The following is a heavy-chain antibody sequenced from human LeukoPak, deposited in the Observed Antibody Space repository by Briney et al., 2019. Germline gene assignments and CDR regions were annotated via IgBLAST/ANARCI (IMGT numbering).Heavy chain of an antibody. CDR3: ARRDFMGFGGNYYGMDV. Sequence: SETLSLTCTVSGGSISSSSYYWGWIRQPPGKGLEWIGSIYYSGSTYYNPSLKSRVTISVDTSKNQFSLKLSSVTAADTAVYYCARRDFMGFGGNYYGMDVWGQGTTVTVSS. CDR1: GGSISSSSYY. J-gene: IGHJ6*02. D-gene: IGHD3-10*01. CDR2: IYYSGST. V-gene: IGHV4-39*01.